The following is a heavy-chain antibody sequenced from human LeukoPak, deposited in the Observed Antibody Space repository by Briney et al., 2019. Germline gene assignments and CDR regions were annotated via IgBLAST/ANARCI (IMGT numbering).Heavy chain of an antibody. J-gene: IGHJ6*03. CDR1: GFTLNNYG. V-gene: IGHV3-33*06. CDR2: IWFDGSYK. CDR3: AKDDYYYYYMDV. Sequence: GGSLRLSCVASGFTLNNYGMHWVRQAPDKGLEWVAVIWFDGSYKYYADSVKGRFTISRDTSRNTLYLQMNSLRAEDTAVYYCAKDDYYYYYMDVWGKGTTVTVSS.